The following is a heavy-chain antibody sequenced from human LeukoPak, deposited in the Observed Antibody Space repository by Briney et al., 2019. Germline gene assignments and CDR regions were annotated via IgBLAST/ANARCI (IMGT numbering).Heavy chain of an antibody. CDR3: ARYYCGTSTTCYMFDF. J-gene: IGHJ4*02. CDR2: IKQAASET. D-gene: IGHD2-2*01. Sequence: GGSLRLSCAASGFSFSNAWMSWVRQAPGKGLEWVAIIKQAASETYYVGSVKGRFTISRDNAKNSLYLQMSSLRADDTAVYYCARYYCGTSTTCYMFDFWGQGTLVTVSS. V-gene: IGHV3-7*01. CDR1: GFSFSNAW.